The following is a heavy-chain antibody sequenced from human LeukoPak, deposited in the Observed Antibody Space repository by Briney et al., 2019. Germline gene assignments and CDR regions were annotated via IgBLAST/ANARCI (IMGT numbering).Heavy chain of an antibody. Sequence: GGSLRLSCAASGFTFSSYAMSWVRQAPGKGLEWVSAISGSGGSTYYADSVKGRFTISRDNSKNTLYLQMNSLRAEDTAVYYCAKSTKLYYYDSSGYYYFDYWGQETLVTVSS. V-gene: IGHV3-23*01. CDR2: ISGSGGST. J-gene: IGHJ4*02. D-gene: IGHD3-22*01. CDR3: AKSTKLYYYDSSGYYYFDY. CDR1: GFTFSSYA.